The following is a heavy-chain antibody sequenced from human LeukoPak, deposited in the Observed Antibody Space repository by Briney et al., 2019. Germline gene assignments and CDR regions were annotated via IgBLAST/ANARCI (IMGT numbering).Heavy chain of an antibody. D-gene: IGHD3-10*01. CDR1: GYTFTSNY. Sequence: ASVKVSCKASGYTFTSNYMHWVRRAPGQGLEWMGIINPSGGSTSYAQKLQGRVTMTRDTSTSTVYMELSSLRSEDTAVYYCARDGFEYVVRSYNWFDPWGQGTLVTVSS. J-gene: IGHJ5*02. CDR2: INPSGGST. CDR3: ARDGFEYVVRSYNWFDP. V-gene: IGHV1-46*01.